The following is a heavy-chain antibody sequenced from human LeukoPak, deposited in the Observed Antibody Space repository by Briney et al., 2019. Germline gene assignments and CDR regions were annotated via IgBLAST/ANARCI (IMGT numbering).Heavy chain of an antibody. J-gene: IGHJ4*02. CDR3: ARGYCSGGSCYWSY. V-gene: IGHV3-11*01. D-gene: IGHD2-15*01. CDR1: GFTLSDFY. CDR2: ISHTGGSI. Sequence: GGSLRLSCAASGFTLSDFYMSWIRQAPGKGLELVSYISHTGGSIYYADSVKSRFTISRDNAKNSLYLQMNSLRAEDTAMYYCARGYCSGGSCYWSYWGQGTLVIVSS.